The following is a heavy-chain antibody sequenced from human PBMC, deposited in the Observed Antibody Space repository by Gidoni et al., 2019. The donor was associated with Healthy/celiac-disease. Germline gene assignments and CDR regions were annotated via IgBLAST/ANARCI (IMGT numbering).Heavy chain of an antibody. V-gene: IGHV3-23*01. CDR1: GFTFSSYA. CDR3: AKDVSSGWYDRYFDY. Sequence: EVQLLESGGGLVQPGGSLRLACAASGFTFSSYAMSWVRQAPGKGLEWVSAISGSGGSTSYTDSVNGRFTISRDNSKNTLYLQMNSLRAEDTAVYYCAKDVSSGWYDRYFDYWGQGTLVTVSS. J-gene: IGHJ4*02. CDR2: ISGSGGST. D-gene: IGHD6-19*01.